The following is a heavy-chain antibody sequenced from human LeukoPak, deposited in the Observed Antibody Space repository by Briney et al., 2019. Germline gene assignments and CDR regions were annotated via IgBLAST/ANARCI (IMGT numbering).Heavy chain of an antibody. Sequence: GESLKISCKGSGYSFTSYWIGWVRQMPGKGLEWMGIIYPGDSDTRYSPSFQGQVTISADKSISTAYLQWSSLKASDTAMYYCARHSTYYYGSGSYYADYWGQGTLVTVSS. J-gene: IGHJ4*02. V-gene: IGHV5-51*01. CDR2: IYPGDSDT. CDR1: GYSFTSYW. CDR3: ARHSTYYYGSGSYYADY. D-gene: IGHD3-10*01.